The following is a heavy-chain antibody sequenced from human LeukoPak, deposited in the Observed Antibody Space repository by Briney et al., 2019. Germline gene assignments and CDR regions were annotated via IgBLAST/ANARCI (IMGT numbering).Heavy chain of an antibody. Sequence: PSETLSLTCTVDAINSYHWNWVRQSAGTGLEWIGRVHTGTGSIYTSPSLWGRVTVSIDRTNNQFLLHLTSMTAADTAVYHCARELRNIAAYYFDYWGQGVPVTVSS. CDR1: DAINSYH. CDR2: VHTGTGSI. D-gene: IGHD6-13*01. V-gene: IGHV4-4*07. CDR3: ARELRNIAAYYFDY. J-gene: IGHJ4*02.